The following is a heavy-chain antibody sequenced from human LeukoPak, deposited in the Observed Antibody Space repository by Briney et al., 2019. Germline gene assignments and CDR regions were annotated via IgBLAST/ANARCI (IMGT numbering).Heavy chain of an antibody. Sequence: GASVKVSCKASGYTFTGYYMHWVRQAPGQGLEWMGWISAYNGNTNYAQKLQGRVTMTTDTSTSTAYMELRSLRSDDTAVYYCAREGSIAVAEDYWGQGTLVTVSS. CDR2: ISAYNGNT. D-gene: IGHD6-19*01. CDR1: GYTFTGYY. J-gene: IGHJ4*02. CDR3: AREGSIAVAEDY. V-gene: IGHV1-18*04.